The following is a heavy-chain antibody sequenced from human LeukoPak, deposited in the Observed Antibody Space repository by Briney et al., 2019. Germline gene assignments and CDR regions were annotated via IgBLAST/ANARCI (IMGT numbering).Heavy chain of an antibody. D-gene: IGHD3-10*01. J-gene: IGHJ4*02. CDR3: AKGYGSGSYCIDY. Sequence: GRSLRLSCAASGFTFSSYGMHWVRQAPGKGLEWVAVIWYGGSNKYYADSVKGRFTISRDNSKNTLYLQMNSLRAEDTAVYYCAKGYGSGSYCIDYWGQGTLVTVSS. V-gene: IGHV3-33*06. CDR2: IWYGGSNK. CDR1: GFTFSSYG.